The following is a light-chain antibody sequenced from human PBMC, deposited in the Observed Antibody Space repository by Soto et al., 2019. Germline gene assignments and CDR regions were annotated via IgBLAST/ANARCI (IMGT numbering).Light chain of an antibody. Sequence: ENVLTQSPGTLSLSPGERATLSCRASQTVYNGYLPWYQQKPGQAPRLLIYGASSRATGIPDRFSGSGSGTDFTLTISSLEPEDFAVYFCQQYVSSPRTFGQGTKVEIK. V-gene: IGKV3-20*01. CDR1: QTVYNGY. CDR2: GAS. J-gene: IGKJ1*01. CDR3: QQYVSSPRT.